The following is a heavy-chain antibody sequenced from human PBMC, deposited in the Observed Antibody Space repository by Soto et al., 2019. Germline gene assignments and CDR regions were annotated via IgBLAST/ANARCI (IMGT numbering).Heavy chain of an antibody. CDR2: IRRKANSYTT. Sequence: EVQLVESGGGLVQPGGSLRLSCAASGLIFSDYHMDWVRQAPGKGVEWVGRIRRKANSYTTEYAASVKGRFTISMDDSKNSLYLQMNSLKSEDTAVYYCAMLGGWSGGSSGMDVWGQGTTVTVSS. CDR3: AMLGGWSGGSSGMDV. CDR1: GLIFSDYH. D-gene: IGHD6-19*01. V-gene: IGHV3-72*01. J-gene: IGHJ6*02.